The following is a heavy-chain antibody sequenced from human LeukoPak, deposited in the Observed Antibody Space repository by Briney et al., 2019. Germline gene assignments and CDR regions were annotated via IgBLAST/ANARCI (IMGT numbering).Heavy chain of an antibody. CDR1: GYTFIGHY. CDR2: INTNSGGT. V-gene: IGHV1-2*02. D-gene: IGHD6-13*01. J-gene: IGHJ4*02. CDR3: ARDRTVRDRVAADY. Sequence: ASVKVSCKASGYTFIGHYMHWVRQAPGQGLEWMGWINTNSGGTNYPLKFQGRVTMTRDTSISTAYMELSRLTSDDTAVYYCARDRTVRDRVAADYWGQGTLVTVSS.